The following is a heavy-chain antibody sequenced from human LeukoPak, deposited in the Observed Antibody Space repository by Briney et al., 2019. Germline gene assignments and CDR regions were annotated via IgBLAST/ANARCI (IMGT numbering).Heavy chain of an antibody. D-gene: IGHD4-17*01. CDR3: ARVRVTTSLYYYYGFDV. CDR1: GYSFTNYW. V-gene: IGHV5-10-1*01. Sequence: GESLQISCKGSGYSFTNYWISWVRQMPGKGLEWMGRIDPSDSYINYSPSFQGHVTISADKSISTAYLQWSSLKASDTAIYYCARVRVTTSLYYYYGFDVWGQGTLVTVSS. J-gene: IGHJ6*02. CDR2: IDPSDSYI.